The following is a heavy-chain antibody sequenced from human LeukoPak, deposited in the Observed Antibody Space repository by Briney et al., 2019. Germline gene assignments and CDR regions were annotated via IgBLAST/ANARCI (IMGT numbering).Heavy chain of an antibody. Sequence: PSETLSLTCTVSGGSISSYYWSWIRQPPGKGLEWIGYIYYSGSTNCNPSLKSRVTISVDTSKNQFSLKLSSVTAADTAVYYCARDQGQTGVGYYYGMDVWGQGTTVTVSS. J-gene: IGHJ6*02. CDR3: ARDQGQTGVGYYYGMDV. V-gene: IGHV4-59*12. CDR1: GGSISSYY. CDR2: IYYSGST. D-gene: IGHD2-8*01.